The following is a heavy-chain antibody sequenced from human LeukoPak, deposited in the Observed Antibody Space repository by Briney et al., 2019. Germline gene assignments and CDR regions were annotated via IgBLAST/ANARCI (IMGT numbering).Heavy chain of an antibody. CDR2: ISSSSGYI. V-gene: IGHV3-21*01. J-gene: IGHJ4*02. D-gene: IGHD1-26*01. Sequence: TGGSLRLSCAASRFTFSSYSMNWVRQAPGKGLEWVSSISSSSGYIYYADSVKGRFTISRDNAKNSLYLQMNSLRVEDTAVCYCARGDRDSGSYSAPTPVDNWGQGTLVTVSS. CDR1: RFTFSSYS. CDR3: ARGDRDSGSYSAPTPVDN.